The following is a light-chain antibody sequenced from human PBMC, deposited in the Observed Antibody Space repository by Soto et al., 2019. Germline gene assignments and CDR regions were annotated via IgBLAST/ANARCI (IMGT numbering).Light chain of an antibody. CDR3: AVWDDSLDGWV. J-gene: IGLJ3*02. Sequence: QAVVTQPPSASGTPGQRVTISCSGSSSNIGSYVVYWYQQLAGTAPKLLMYNNNQRPSGVPDRFSGSKSGTSASLAISGLQSEDEADYYCAVWDDSLDGWVFGGGTKLTVL. V-gene: IGLV1-44*01. CDR1: SSNIGSYV. CDR2: NNN.